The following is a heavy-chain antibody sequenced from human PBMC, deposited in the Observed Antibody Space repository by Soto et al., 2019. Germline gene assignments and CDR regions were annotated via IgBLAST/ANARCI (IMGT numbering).Heavy chain of an antibody. J-gene: IGHJ3*02. CDR1: GGSISSSNW. CDR3: ARSLWFGELPAFDI. D-gene: IGHD3-10*01. CDR2: IYHSGST. Sequence: KTSETLSLTCAVSGGSISSSNWWSWVRQPPGKGLEWIGEIYHSGSTNYNPSLKSRVTISVDKSKNQFSLKLGSVTAADTAVYYCARSLWFGELPAFDIWGQGTMVTVSS. V-gene: IGHV4-4*02.